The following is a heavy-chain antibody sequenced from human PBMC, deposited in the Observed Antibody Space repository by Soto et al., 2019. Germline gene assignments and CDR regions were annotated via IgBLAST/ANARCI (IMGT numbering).Heavy chain of an antibody. J-gene: IGHJ3*01. CDR1: GGTFSTYI. D-gene: IGHD3-3*01. Sequence: QVQLVQSGAEVRKPGSSVKVSCKAPGGTFSTYIISWVRQAPGQGLEWMGRIIPIPAITNYAQKFQSRVMDTADRSTSTAYMELTSLKSEDKAVYYCARDRITTRGDAFDLWGQGTMVTVSS. CDR3: ARDRITTRGDAFDL. CDR2: IIPIPAIT. V-gene: IGHV1-69*08.